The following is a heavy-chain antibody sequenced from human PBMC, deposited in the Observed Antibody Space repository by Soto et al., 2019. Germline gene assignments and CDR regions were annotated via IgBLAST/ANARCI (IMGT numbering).Heavy chain of an antibody. CDR3: ARDHYYDSSGYYFDC. CDR2: ISPYNGNI. J-gene: IGHJ4*02. V-gene: IGHV1-18*01. D-gene: IGHD3-22*01. CDR1: GYTFTTYG. Sequence: QVQLVQSGAEVKKPGASVKVSCKASGYTFTTYGISWVRQAPGQGLGWMGWISPYNGNINYAQKVQGRVTMTTDTSTSTAYIELRSLRSDDTAVYYCARDHYYDSSGYYFDCWGQGTLVTVSS.